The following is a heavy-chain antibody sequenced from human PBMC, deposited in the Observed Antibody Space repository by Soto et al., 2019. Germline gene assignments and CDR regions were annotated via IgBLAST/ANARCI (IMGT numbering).Heavy chain of an antibody. D-gene: IGHD1-26*01. Sequence: QVQLQQWGAGLLKPSETLSLTCAVYGGSFNGYYWSWIRQPPGKGLEWIGEIDHSGSTNYNPSLKRRVTISVDTSRKQFSLRLTSVTAADTAVYYCARRGGGNYPFFFDYWGQGSLVTVSS. V-gene: IGHV4-34*01. CDR2: IDHSGST. CDR1: GGSFNGYY. CDR3: ARRGGGNYPFFFDY. J-gene: IGHJ4*02.